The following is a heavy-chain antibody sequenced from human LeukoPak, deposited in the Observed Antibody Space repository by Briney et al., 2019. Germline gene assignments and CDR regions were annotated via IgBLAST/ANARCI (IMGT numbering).Heavy chain of an antibody. CDR2: IIPIFGTA. Sequence: ASVKVSCKASRGTFSSYAISWVRQAPGQGLEWMGGIIPIFGTANYAQKFQGRVTITADKSTSTAYMELSSLRSEDTAVYYCAKDRGMFLVGYLDYWGQGTLVTVSS. CDR1: RGTFSSYA. J-gene: IGHJ4*02. V-gene: IGHV1-69*06. CDR3: AKDRGMFLVGYLDY. D-gene: IGHD2-15*01.